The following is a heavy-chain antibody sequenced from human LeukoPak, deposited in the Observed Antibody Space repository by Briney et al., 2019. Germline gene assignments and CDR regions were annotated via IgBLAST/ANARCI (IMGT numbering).Heavy chain of an antibody. V-gene: IGHV5-51*01. CDR3: AIKKHGYSLPFDY. D-gene: IGHD5-18*01. CDR2: IYPGDSDT. J-gene: IGHJ4*02. CDR1: GYNFTSYW. Sequence: GESLKISCKGSGYNFTSYWIAWVRQMPGKGLEWMGSIYPGDSDTRYSPSFQGQVTISADKSISTAYLQWSSLKASDTAMYYCAIKKHGYSLPFDYWGQGTLVTVSS.